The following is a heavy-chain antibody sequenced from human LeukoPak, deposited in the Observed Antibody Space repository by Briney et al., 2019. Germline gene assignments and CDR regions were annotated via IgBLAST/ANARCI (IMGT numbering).Heavy chain of an antibody. Sequence: ASVKVSCKASGYTFTSYAMHWVRQAPGQRLEWMGWINAGNGNTKYSQKFQGRVTITADKSTSTAYMELSSLRSEDTAVYYCARDGGYSSELYWFDPWGQGTLVTVSS. D-gene: IGHD6-19*01. CDR1: GYTFTSYA. CDR3: ARDGGYSSELYWFDP. V-gene: IGHV1-3*01. CDR2: INAGNGNT. J-gene: IGHJ5*02.